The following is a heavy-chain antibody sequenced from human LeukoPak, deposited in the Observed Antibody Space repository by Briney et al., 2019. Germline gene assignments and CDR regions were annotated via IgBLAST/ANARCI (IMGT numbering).Heavy chain of an antibody. J-gene: IGHJ4*02. CDR2: ISYDGGNT. Sequence: AGRSLRLSCVASGFTFSSYAIHWVRQAPGKGLEWVAGISYDGGNTYYADSMKGRFTISRDNSKNTLYLQMNSLRAEDTAVYYCATDEDSSGWPYYFDYWGQGTLVTVSS. CDR1: GFTFSSYA. CDR3: ATDEDSSGWPYYFDY. V-gene: IGHV3-30-3*01. D-gene: IGHD6-19*01.